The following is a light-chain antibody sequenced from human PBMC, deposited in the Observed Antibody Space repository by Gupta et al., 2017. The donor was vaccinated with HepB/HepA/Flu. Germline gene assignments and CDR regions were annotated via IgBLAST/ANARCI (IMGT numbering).Light chain of an antibody. J-gene: IGLJ1*01. CDR2: NVS. CDR1: SSDVGDYDY. Sequence: QSALTQPRSVSGSPGQSVTISCTGTSSDVGDYDYVSWYQQRPGKAPKPLIYNVSQRPSGVPDRFSGSKSGNPASLTISGLQAEDEADYYCCSYAGYYTYVFGTGTKVTVL. CDR3: CSYAGYYTYV. V-gene: IGLV2-11*01.